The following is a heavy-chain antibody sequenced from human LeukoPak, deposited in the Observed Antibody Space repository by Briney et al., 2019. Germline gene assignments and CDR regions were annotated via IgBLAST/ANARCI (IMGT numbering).Heavy chain of an antibody. V-gene: IGHV1-2*02. CDR1: GYTFTGYY. J-gene: IGHJ4*02. CDR3: ARGVAAGTGVDY. Sequence: ASVKVSCKASGYTFTGYYMHWVRQAPGQGLEWMGWINPNSGGTNYAQKFQGRVTMTRDTSISTAYMELSSLRSEDTAVYYCARGVAAGTGVDYWGQGTLVTVSS. D-gene: IGHD6-19*01. CDR2: INPNSGGT.